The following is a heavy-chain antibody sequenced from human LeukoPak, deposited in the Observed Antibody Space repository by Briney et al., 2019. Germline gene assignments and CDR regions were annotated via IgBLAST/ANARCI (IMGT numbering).Heavy chain of an antibody. CDR3: ASGGGNDYSNYGQDGDAFDI. J-gene: IGHJ3*02. CDR2: IYYSGNT. D-gene: IGHD4-11*01. Sequence: SETLSLTCTVSGGSISKSTYYWGWIRQPPGKGLEWIGTIYYSGNTYYNPSLKSRVTISVDTSKNQFSLKLSSVTAADTTVYYCASGGGNDYSNYGQDGDAFDIWGQGTMVTVSS. CDR1: GGSISKSTYY. V-gene: IGHV4-39*01.